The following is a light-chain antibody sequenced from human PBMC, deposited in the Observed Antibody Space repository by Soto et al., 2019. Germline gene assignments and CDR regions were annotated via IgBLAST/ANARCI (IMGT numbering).Light chain of an antibody. CDR1: SSNIGSNT. V-gene: IGLV1-44*01. CDR2: SNY. J-gene: IGLJ2*01. CDR3: AAWDDSLHGPV. Sequence: QSVLTQLPSASGTPGQGVTISCSGSSSNIGSNTVNWYQHLPGTAPKLLIFSNYQRPSGVPDRFSGSKSGTSASLAISRLQSEDEADYFCAAWDDSLHGPVFGGGTKLTVL.